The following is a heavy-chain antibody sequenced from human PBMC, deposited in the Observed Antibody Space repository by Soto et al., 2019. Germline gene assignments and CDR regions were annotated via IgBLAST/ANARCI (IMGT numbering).Heavy chain of an antibody. CDR1: GGSISSYY. J-gene: IGHJ5*02. CDR2: IYYSGST. Sequence: SETLSLTCTVSGGSISSYYWSWIRQPPGKGLEWIGYIYYSGSTNYNPSLKSRVTISEDTSKNQFSLKLSSVTAADTAVYYCARGGYSSSCYLTYFDPWGQGTLVTVSS. V-gene: IGHV4-59*01. CDR3: ARGGYSSSCYLTYFDP. D-gene: IGHD6-13*01.